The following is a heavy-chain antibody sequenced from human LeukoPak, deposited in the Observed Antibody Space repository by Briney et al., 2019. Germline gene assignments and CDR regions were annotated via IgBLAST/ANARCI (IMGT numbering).Heavy chain of an antibody. CDR2: ISGSGGST. Sequence: GGSLRLSCAASGFTFSSYAMSWVRQAPGKGLEWVSAISGSGGSTYYADSVKGRFTISRDNSKNTLYLQMNSLRAEDTAVYYCAKDAIMIRGLNTYAFDIWGQGTMVTVSS. V-gene: IGHV3-23*01. D-gene: IGHD3-10*01. J-gene: IGHJ3*02. CDR3: AKDAIMIRGLNTYAFDI. CDR1: GFTFSSYA.